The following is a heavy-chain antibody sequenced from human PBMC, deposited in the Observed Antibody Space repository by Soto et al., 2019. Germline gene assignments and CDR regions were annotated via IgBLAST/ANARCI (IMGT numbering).Heavy chain of an antibody. D-gene: IGHD2-8*01. CDR3: ARDKINGVFDY. Sequence: XXTLSLTCAVYRGSFIGYYWTWIRQAPGTGREGTGXIKKRXSNNYNKSLKXXVTVAVDXXXNQFALKLNTVTAADTAVYYCARDKINGVFDYWGQGTLVTVSS. J-gene: IGHJ4*02. CDR2: IKKRXSN. V-gene: IGHV4-34*01. CDR1: RGSFIGYY.